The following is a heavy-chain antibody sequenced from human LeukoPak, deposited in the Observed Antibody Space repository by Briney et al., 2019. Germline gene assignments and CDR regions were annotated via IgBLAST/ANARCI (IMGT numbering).Heavy chain of an antibody. CDR2: IKHDGSEK. D-gene: IGHD3-16*01. Sequence: GGSLRLSCVASGFTFSSYWMSWVRQAPGKGLEWVGNIKHDGSEKYYVDSVKGRFTISRDNAKNSLYLQMNSLRAEDTAVYYCAREGGGLDYWGQGTLVTVSS. J-gene: IGHJ4*02. CDR1: GFTFSSYW. V-gene: IGHV3-7*01. CDR3: AREGGGLDY.